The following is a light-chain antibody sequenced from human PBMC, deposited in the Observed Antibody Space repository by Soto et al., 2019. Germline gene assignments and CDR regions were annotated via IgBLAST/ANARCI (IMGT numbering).Light chain of an antibody. CDR3: SSYAVTNIFV. CDR2: EVN. Sequence: QSVLTQPPSASGSPGQSVTISCSGTSSDVGGFNYVSWYQQHPGRAPKVLIYEVNKRPSGVPGRFSGSKSGSTASLTVSGLQAEDEAEYYCSSYAVTNIFVFGTGTKVTVL. V-gene: IGLV2-8*01. J-gene: IGLJ1*01. CDR1: SSDVGGFNY.